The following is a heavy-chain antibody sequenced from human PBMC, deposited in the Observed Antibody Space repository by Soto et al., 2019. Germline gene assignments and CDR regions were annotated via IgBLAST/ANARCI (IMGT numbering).Heavy chain of an antibody. CDR2: MNPNSGNT. J-gene: IGHJ5*02. CDR1: GYTYTSDD. CDR3: ARVSTYYDFWSGYDNWFDP. D-gene: IGHD3-3*01. Sequence: ASVKGSCKASGYTYTSDDGNWVRQATGQGLEWMGWMNPNSGNTGYAQKFQGRVTMTRNTSISTAYMELSSLRSEDTAVYYCARVSTYYDFWSGYDNWFDPWGQGTLVTVSS. V-gene: IGHV1-8*01.